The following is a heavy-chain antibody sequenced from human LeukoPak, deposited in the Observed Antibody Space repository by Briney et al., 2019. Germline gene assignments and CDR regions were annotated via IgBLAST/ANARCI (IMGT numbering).Heavy chain of an antibody. CDR3: ARARTYYYDSSGYYSAYYGMDV. CDR2: ISSSGSTI. J-gene: IGHJ6*02. Sequence: GGSLRLSCAASGFTFSDYYMSWIRQAPGKGLEWVSYISSSGSTIYYADSVKGRFTISRDNAKNSLYLQMNSLRAEDTAVYYCARARTYYYDSSGYYSAYYGMDVWGQGTTVTVS. CDR1: GFTFSDYY. D-gene: IGHD3-22*01. V-gene: IGHV3-11*01.